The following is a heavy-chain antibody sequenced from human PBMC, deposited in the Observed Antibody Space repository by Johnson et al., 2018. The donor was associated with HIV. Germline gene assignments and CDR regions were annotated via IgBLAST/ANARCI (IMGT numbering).Heavy chain of an antibody. V-gene: IGHV3-30*14. Sequence: QMQLVESGGGVVQPGRSLRLSCAASGFTFSNYAMHWVRQAPGKGLEWVAVISYDGSNKYYADPVKGRFTISRNNSKTTLYHQMNSLRADDTAVYYCARAARVWYNWNDGSRACDIWGQGTMVTVSS. D-gene: IGHD1-1*01. CDR2: ISYDGSNK. CDR3: ARAARVWYNWNDGSRACDI. J-gene: IGHJ3*02. CDR1: GFTFSNYA.